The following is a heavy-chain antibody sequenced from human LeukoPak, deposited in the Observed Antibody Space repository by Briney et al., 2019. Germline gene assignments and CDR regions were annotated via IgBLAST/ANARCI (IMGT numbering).Heavy chain of an antibody. V-gene: IGHV3-33*08. CDR2: IWYDGSNK. J-gene: IGHJ4*02. CDR3: ARDTADYYDSSGYPLGFDY. D-gene: IGHD3-22*01. Sequence: GGSLRLSCAASGFTFSSYAMSWVRQAPGKGLEWVAVIWYDGSNKYYADSVKGRFTISRDNSKNTLYLQMNSLRAEDTAVYYCARDTADYYDSSGYPLGFDYWGQGTLVTVSS. CDR1: GFTFSSYA.